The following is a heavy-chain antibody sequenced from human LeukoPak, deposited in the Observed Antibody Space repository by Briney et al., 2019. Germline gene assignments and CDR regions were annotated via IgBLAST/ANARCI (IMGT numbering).Heavy chain of an antibody. CDR2: IYYSGST. J-gene: IGHJ4*02. CDR1: GGYISSYY. CDR3: ARQSGRQSFDY. V-gene: IGHV4-59*01. Sequence: SETLSLTCTVSGGYISSYYWSWIRQPPGKGLEWIGYIYYSGSTNYNPSLQSRVTISGDTSKNQFSLKLSSVTAADTAVYYCARQSGRQSFDYWGQGTLVTVSS.